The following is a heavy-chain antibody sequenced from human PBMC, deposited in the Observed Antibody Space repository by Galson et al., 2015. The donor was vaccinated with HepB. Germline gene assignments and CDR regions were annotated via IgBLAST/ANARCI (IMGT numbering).Heavy chain of an antibody. D-gene: IGHD3-22*01. CDR1: GFTVSSNY. CDR3: ARGGFYDSSGYLDY. Sequence: SLRLSCAACGFTVSSNYMSWVRQAPGKGLEWVSVIYSGGSTYYADSVKGRFTISRDNSKNTLYLQMNSLRAEDTAVYYCARGGFYDSSGYLDYWGQGTLVTVSS. J-gene: IGHJ4*02. V-gene: IGHV3-53*01. CDR2: IYSGGST.